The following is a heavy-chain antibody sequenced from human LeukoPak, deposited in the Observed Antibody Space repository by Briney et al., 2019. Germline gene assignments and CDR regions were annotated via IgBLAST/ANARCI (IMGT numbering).Heavy chain of an antibody. D-gene: IGHD6-13*01. CDR3: ARGRQQLVQLRSYYGMDV. CDR2: INHSGST. J-gene: IGHJ6*04. V-gene: IGHV4-34*01. Sequence: SETLSLTCAVYGGSFSGYYWSWIRQPPGKGLEWIGEINHSGSTNYNPSLKSRVTISVDTSKNQLSLKLSSVTAADTAVYYCARGRQQLVQLRSYYGMDVWGKGTTVTVSS. CDR1: GGSFSGYY.